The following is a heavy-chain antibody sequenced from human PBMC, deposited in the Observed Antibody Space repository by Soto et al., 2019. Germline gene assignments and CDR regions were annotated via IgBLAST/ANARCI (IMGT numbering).Heavy chain of an antibody. CDR1: GGSFSGYY. Sequence: SETLSLTCAVYGGSFSGYYWSWIRQPPGKGLEWIGEINHSGSTNYNPSLKSRVTISVDTSKNQFSLKLSSVTAADTAVYYCARRNFWSGTTCYFFDYWGQGALVTVSS. D-gene: IGHD3-3*01. V-gene: IGHV4-34*01. CDR3: ARRNFWSGTTCYFFDY. CDR2: INHSGST. J-gene: IGHJ4*02.